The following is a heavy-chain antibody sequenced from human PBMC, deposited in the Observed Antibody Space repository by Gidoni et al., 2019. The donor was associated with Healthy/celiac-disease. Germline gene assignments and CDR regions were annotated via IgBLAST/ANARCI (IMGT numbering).Heavy chain of an antibody. Sequence: QVQPVHSGAEVKMPGASVKVSCKASVYTFTSYDINWVRQATGQGLEWMGWMNPNSGNTGYAQKFQGRVTMTRNTSISTAYMELSSMRSEDTAVYYCARDLQTYYYYGMDVWGQGTTVTVSS. CDR2: MNPNSGNT. J-gene: IGHJ6*02. V-gene: IGHV1-8*01. CDR3: ARDLQTYYYYGMDV. CDR1: VYTFTSYD. D-gene: IGHD1-1*01.